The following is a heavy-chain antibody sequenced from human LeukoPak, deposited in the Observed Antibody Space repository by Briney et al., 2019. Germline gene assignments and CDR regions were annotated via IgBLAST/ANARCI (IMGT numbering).Heavy chain of an antibody. CDR1: GYTFTDYT. CDR3: ANPRYDSSGYYYVD. V-gene: IGHV1-3*01. Sequence: ASVKVSCTASGYTFTDYTMHSLRQAPGQRLDWMGWINGGSGNTKYSPEFQGRVTITRDTSASTAYMELSSLRSEDTAVYYCANPRYDSSGYYYVDWGQGTLVTVSS. J-gene: IGHJ4*02. D-gene: IGHD3-22*01. CDR2: INGGSGNT.